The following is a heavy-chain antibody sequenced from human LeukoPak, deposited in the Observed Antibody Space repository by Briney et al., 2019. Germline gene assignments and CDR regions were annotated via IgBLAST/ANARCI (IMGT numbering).Heavy chain of an antibody. CDR1: GFTVSSNY. D-gene: IGHD6-13*01. J-gene: IGHJ6*02. V-gene: IGHV3-53*01. CDR3: ASSSSSNQYYYYGMDV. Sequence: GGSLRLSCAASGFTVSSNYMSWVRQAPGKGLEWVSVIYSGGSTYYADSVKGRLTISRDNPKNTLYLQMNSLRAEDTAVYYCASSSSSNQYYYYGMDVWGQGTTVTVSS. CDR2: IYSGGST.